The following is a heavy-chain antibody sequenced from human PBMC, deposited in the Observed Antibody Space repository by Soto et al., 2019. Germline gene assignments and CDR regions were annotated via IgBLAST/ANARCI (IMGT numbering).Heavy chain of an antibody. CDR1: GYTFTSYG. CDR2: ISAYNGNT. J-gene: IGHJ5*02. V-gene: IGHV1-18*01. Sequence: GASVKVSCKASGYTFTSYGISWVRQAPGQGLEWMGWISAYNGNTNYAQKLQGRVTMTTDTSTSTAYMELRSLRSDDTALYYCASLNYDFWSGYLDPWGQGTLVTVSS. CDR3: ASLNYDFWSGYLDP. D-gene: IGHD3-3*01.